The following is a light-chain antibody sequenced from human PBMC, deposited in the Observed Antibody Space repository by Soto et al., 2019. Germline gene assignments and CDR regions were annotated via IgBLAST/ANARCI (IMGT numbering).Light chain of an antibody. CDR2: EGS. J-gene: IGLJ1*01. V-gene: IGLV2-23*01. CDR1: SSDVGTYNL. CDR3: CSYVGSSTYV. Sequence: QSALTQPASVSGSPGQSITISCTGTSSDVGTYNLVSWYQHHPGKAPKVMVYEGSKRPSGISNRFSGSKSGNTASLTISGLQAEDEADYYCCSYVGSSTYVFGTGTQLTVL.